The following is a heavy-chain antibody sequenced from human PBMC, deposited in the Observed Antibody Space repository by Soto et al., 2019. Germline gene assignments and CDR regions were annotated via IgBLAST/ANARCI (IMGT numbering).Heavy chain of an antibody. V-gene: IGHV1-18*01. Sequence: QIQLEQSRPELRKPGASVKVSCKASGYIFSNFGISWVRQAPGQGLEWMGWISGYNDNTNYAQKFQDRLRMTTDISTGTAYMELTTLRSEDTAVDYCAKDASSWFYYFYGMDVWGQGTTVTVSS. CDR2: ISGYNDNT. J-gene: IGHJ6*02. D-gene: IGHD2-2*01. CDR1: GYIFSNFG. CDR3: AKDASSWFYYFYGMDV.